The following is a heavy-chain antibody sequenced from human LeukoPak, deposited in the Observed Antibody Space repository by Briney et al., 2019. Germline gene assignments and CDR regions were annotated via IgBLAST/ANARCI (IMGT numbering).Heavy chain of an antibody. CDR3: ASGSRGSGWYFASN. V-gene: IGHV3-11*03. J-gene: IGHJ1*01. CDR1: GFTFSDYY. D-gene: IGHD6-19*01. Sequence: GGSLRLSCAASGFTFSDYYMSWIRQAPGKGLEWVSYISSSSYTNYADSVKGRFTISRDNAKNSLYLQMNSLRAEDTAVYYCASGSRGSGWYFASNWGQGTLVTVSS. CDR2: ISSSSYT.